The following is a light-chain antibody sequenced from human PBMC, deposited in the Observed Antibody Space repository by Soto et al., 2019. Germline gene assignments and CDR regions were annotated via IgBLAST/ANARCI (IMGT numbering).Light chain of an antibody. CDR1: RSISSW. Sequence: DIQMTQSPSTLSASVGDTVTITCRASRSISSWLAWYQQRPGMAPKLLIYKASTLQSGVTSRFSGRGYGTEFTLTISHLQPDDSATYYCQQYDVYSTFGQGTKL. CDR2: KAS. CDR3: QQYDVYST. J-gene: IGKJ1*01. V-gene: IGKV1-5*03.